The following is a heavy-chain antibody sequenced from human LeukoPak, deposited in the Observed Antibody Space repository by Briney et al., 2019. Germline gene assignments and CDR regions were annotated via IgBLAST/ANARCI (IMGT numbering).Heavy chain of an antibody. V-gene: IGHV1-2*02. J-gene: IGHJ6*03. D-gene: IGHD2-2*01. CDR1: GYTFTGYY. CDR2: INPNSGGT. Sequence: APVKVSCKASGYTFTGYYMHWVRQAPGQGLEWMGWINPNSGGTNYAQKFQGRVTMTRDTSISTAYMELSRLRSDDTAVYYCARDPRPTYCSSTSCYYYYYYMDVWGKGTTVTVSS. CDR3: ARDPRPTYCSSTSCYYYYYYMDV.